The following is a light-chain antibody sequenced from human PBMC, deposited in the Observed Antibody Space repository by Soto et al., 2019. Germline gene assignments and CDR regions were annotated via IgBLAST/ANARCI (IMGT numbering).Light chain of an antibody. CDR2: DAS. CDR3: QQYNNWPQT. Sequence: ESVLTQSPGTLSLSPGERATLSCSPSQSVSSSYLAWYQQKPGQPPRLLIYDASNRATGIPARFSGSGSGTDFTVTISSLEPEDFAVYYCQQYNNWPQTFGQGTKVDIK. J-gene: IGKJ1*01. V-gene: IGKV3-20*01. CDR1: QSVSSSY.